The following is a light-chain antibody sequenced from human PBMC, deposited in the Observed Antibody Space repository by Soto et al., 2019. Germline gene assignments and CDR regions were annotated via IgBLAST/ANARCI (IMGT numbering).Light chain of an antibody. J-gene: IGKJ5*01. Sequence: EIVLTQSPATLSLSPGERATLSCGASQSVISSYLAWYQQKPGLAPRLLIYDASSRATGIPDRFSGSGSGTDFTLNISRLEPEDFAVYYCQRYGSSPITFGQGTRLEIK. CDR2: DAS. V-gene: IGKV3D-20*01. CDR3: QRYGSSPIT. CDR1: QSVISSY.